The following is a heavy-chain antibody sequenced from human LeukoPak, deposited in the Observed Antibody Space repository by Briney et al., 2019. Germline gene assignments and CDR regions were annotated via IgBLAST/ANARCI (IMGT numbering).Heavy chain of an antibody. J-gene: IGHJ4*02. Sequence: ASVKVSCKASGGTFSSYAINWVRQAPGQGLEWMGWVSTYNGNTNYAQDFQGRVTMTTDTSTNTVYMELRYLTFDDTAVYYCARFEVGRHVDYWGQGTLVTVSS. D-gene: IGHD1-26*01. CDR3: ARFEVGRHVDY. CDR1: GGTFSSYA. CDR2: VSTYNGNT. V-gene: IGHV1-18*01.